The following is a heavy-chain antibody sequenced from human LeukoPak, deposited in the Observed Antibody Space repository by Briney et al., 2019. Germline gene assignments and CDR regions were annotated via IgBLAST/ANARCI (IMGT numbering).Heavy chain of an antibody. Sequence: SETLSLTCTVSGGSLSSHYWSWIRQPPGKGLEWIGNIYYSGSTNYNPSLKSRVTISVDTSKNQFSLKLSSVTAADTAVYYCTRGSIAYYYMDVWGKGTTVTISS. D-gene: IGHD3-22*01. CDR3: TRGSIAYYYMDV. CDR1: GGSLSSHY. CDR2: IYYSGST. V-gene: IGHV4-59*11. J-gene: IGHJ6*03.